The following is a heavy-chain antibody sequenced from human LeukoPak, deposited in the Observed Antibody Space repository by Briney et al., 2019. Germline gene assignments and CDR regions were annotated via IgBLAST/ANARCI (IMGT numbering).Heavy chain of an antibody. D-gene: IGHD2-15*01. CDR3: AKGSASPRPYYFDY. CDR2: IAGSGADT. CDR1: GFTFRSYS. V-gene: IGHV3-23*01. J-gene: IGHJ4*02. Sequence: GGSPRLSCAASGFTFRSYSMSWVRQAPGKGLDWVSAIAGSGADTYYADSVKGRFTISRDNSKNTLYLQMNSLRAEDTAVYYCAKGSASPRPYYFDYWGQGILVTVSS.